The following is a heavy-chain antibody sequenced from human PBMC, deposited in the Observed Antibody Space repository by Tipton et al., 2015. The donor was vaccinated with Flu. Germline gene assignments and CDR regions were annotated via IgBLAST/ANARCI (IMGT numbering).Heavy chain of an antibody. Sequence: SLRLSCTASGFTFSTYEMNWVRQAPGKGLEWVSVIYSDGRAYYVDSVKGRFTVSRDDSKNMLSLQMDSLRAEDTAVYYCTRGQGANPWGQGTLVTVSS. CDR3: TRGQGANP. CDR1: GFTFSTYE. V-gene: IGHV3-53*01. J-gene: IGHJ5*02. CDR2: IYSDGRA.